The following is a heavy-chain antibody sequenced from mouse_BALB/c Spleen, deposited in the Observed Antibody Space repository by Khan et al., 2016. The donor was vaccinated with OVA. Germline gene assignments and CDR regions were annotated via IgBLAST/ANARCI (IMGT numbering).Heavy chain of an antibody. CDR1: GFSLTTYG. V-gene: IGHV2-2*01. CDR3: ARNSYMYDFTY. D-gene: IGHD2-14*01. Sequence: QVQLKQSGPGLVQPSQSLSITCTVSGFSLTTYGVHWVRQSPGKGLEWLGVIWSGGTTDYNAPFISRLSISKDNSTSQVYFKMNSLQADDTAMYFCARNSYMYDFTYGGQGTLVTVSA. CDR2: IWSGGTT. J-gene: IGHJ3*01.